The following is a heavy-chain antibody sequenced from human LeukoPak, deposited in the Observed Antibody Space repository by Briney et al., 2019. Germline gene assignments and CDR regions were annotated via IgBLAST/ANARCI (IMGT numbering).Heavy chain of an antibody. D-gene: IGHD2-15*01. CDR1: GGSISSSRYY. V-gene: IGHV4-61*05. J-gene: IGHJ6*03. Sequence: PSETLSLTCTVSGGSISSSRYYWGWIRQPPGKGLEWIGYIYYSGSTNYNPSLRSRVTISVDTSKNQFSLKLSSVTAADTAVYYCARSVEGYCRGGSCYYYSYYMDVWGKGTTVTVSS. CDR2: IYYSGST. CDR3: ARSVEGYCRGGSCYYYSYYMDV.